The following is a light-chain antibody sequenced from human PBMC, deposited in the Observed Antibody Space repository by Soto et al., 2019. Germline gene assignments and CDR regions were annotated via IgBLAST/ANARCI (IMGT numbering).Light chain of an antibody. J-gene: IGKJ2*01. Sequence: DIQMTQSPSTLSASVGDRVTITCRASQSISSWLAWYQQKPGKAPKLLIYKASGLERGVPSRFSGSGSGTEFTLTISSLQPDDFATYYCQQYNSYSYTFGQGTKLEIK. V-gene: IGKV1-5*03. CDR3: QQYNSYSYT. CDR1: QSISSW. CDR2: KAS.